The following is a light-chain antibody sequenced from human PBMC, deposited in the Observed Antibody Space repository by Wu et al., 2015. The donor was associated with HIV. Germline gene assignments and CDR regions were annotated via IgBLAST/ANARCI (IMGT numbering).Light chain of an antibody. CDR2: DAS. CDR3: QQRSNWPTT. J-gene: IGKJ1*01. Sequence: EIVLTQSPATLSLSPGRRATLSCRASQSIDSDLGWYQQRPGQAPRLLIYDASNRATGIPARFSGSGSGTEFTLTISSLEPEDFAVYYCQQRSNWPTTFGQGTKVEIK. CDR1: QSIDSD. V-gene: IGKV3-11*01.